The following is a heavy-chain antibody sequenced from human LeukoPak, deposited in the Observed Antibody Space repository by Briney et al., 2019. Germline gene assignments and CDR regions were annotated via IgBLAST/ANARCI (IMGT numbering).Heavy chain of an antibody. V-gene: IGHV1-69*05. CDR1: GGTFSSYA. J-gene: IGHJ4*02. D-gene: IGHD2-15*01. CDR2: IIPIFGTA. Sequence: SVKVSCKASGGTFSSYAISWVRQAPGQGLEWMGRIIPIFGTANYAQKFQGRVTITTDESTSTAYMELSSLRSEDTAVYYRARDYCSGGSCYSAPLFDYWDQGTLVTVSS. CDR3: ARDYCSGGSCYSAPLFDY.